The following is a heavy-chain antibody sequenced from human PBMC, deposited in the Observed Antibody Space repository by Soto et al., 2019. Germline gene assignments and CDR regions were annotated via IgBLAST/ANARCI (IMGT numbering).Heavy chain of an antibody. CDR1: GGSIFSCDYY. CDR3: ARGDSGYDE. CDR2: FYYSVST. J-gene: IGHJ1*01. V-gene: IGHV4-30-4*01. Sequence: QVQLQKSGPGLVKPSQTLSLTCTVSGGSIFSCDYYWSWIRQPPGKGLVWIGYFYYSVSTYYNPSLNSRVTLSGDTSKNQFSLKLSSVTAAYTAVYYCARGDSGYDEWGHRTLVTLSS. D-gene: IGHD5-12*01.